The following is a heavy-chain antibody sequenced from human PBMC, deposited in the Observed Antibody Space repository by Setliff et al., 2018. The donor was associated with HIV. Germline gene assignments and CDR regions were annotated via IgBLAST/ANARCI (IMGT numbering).Heavy chain of an antibody. V-gene: IGHV1-69*05. Sequence: SVKVSCKASRYTFTGHYMHWVRQAPGQGLEWMGGIIPAFGTANYAQKFQGRVTITTDESTSTAYMELSGLRSEDTAVYFCARDGLLVAGIRFDYWGQGTLVTVSS. D-gene: IGHD6-19*01. CDR1: RYTFTGHY. CDR2: IIPAFGTA. CDR3: ARDGLLVAGIRFDY. J-gene: IGHJ4*01.